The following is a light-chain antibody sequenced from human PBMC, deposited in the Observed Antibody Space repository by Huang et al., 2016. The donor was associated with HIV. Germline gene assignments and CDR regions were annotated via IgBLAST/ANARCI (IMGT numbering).Light chain of an antibody. Sequence: EIVLTQSPGTLSLSPGERASLSCRASQSLRSRYFAWYQQKPGQAPRLLIYDTSIRATYIPDRCSGSGSGTDFTLTISRLEPEDFAIYYCQQYGSSPPYTFGQGTKLEIK. V-gene: IGKV3-20*01. CDR3: QQYGSSPPYT. CDR2: DTS. J-gene: IGKJ2*01. CDR1: QSLRSRY.